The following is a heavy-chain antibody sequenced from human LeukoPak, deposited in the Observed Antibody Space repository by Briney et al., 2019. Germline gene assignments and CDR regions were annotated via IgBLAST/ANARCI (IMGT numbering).Heavy chain of an antibody. J-gene: IGHJ4*02. D-gene: IGHD5-12*01. V-gene: IGHV1-2*02. Sequence: ASVKVSCKASGYTFTGYYMHWGRQAPGQGLEWMGWINPNGGGTNYAQKFQGRVTMTRDTSISTAYMELSRLRSDDTAVYYCATPERGYSGYDFGSWGQGTLVTVSS. CDR3: ATPERGYSGYDFGS. CDR1: GYTFTGYY. CDR2: INPNGGGT.